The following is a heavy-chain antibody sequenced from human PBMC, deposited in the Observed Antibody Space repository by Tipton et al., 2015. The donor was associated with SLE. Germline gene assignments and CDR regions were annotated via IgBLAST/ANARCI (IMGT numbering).Heavy chain of an antibody. Sequence: SLRLSCVASGFTFNDYAMHWVRQAPGRGLEWVSGINWNSDNRGYADYVKGRFTISRDNAKNSLYLQINSLRPEDTALYYCAKDIGNSVYLFDYWGQVALVTVSS. CDR1: GFTFNDYA. D-gene: IGHD5/OR15-5a*01. CDR2: INWNSDNR. J-gene: IGHJ4*02. CDR3: AKDIGNSVYLFDY. V-gene: IGHV3-9*01.